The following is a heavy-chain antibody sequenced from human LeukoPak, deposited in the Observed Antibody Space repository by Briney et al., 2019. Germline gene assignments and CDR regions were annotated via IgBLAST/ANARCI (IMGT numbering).Heavy chain of an antibody. Sequence: QPGGSLRLSCAASGFTVSSNYMSWVRQAPGKGLEWVSVIYSGGSTYYADSVKGRFTISRDNSKNTLYLQVNSLRAEDTAVYYCARDEKDAFDIWGQGTMVTVSS. J-gene: IGHJ3*02. V-gene: IGHV3-53*01. CDR1: GFTVSSNY. CDR3: ARDEKDAFDI. CDR2: IYSGGST.